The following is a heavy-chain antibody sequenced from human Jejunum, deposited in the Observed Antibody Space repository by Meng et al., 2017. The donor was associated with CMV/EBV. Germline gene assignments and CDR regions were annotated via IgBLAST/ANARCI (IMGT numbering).Heavy chain of an antibody. CDR3: ARDASVTVFWSGSQADY. CDR2: INAGNGNT. Sequence: QVQLVQSGXEVMKXXXALMVSCXASGYTFTSYAMHCVRQAPGQRLEWMGWINAGNGNTKYSQKFQGRVTITRDTSASTAYMELSSLRSEDTAVYYCARDASVTVFWSGSQADYWGQGTLVTVSS. D-gene: IGHD3-3*01. V-gene: IGHV1-3*01. J-gene: IGHJ4*02. CDR1: GYTFTSYA.